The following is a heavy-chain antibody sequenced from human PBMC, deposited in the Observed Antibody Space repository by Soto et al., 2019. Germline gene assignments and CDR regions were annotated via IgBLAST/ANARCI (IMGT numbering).Heavy chain of an antibody. CDR3: ARHHTTLTTTWYFDY. CDR1: GGSISSSSYY. D-gene: IGHD4-17*01. Sequence: SETLSLTCTVSGGSISSSSYYWGWIRQPPGKGLEWIGSIYYSGSTYYNPSLKSRATISVDTSKNQFSLKLSSVTAADTAVYYCARHHTTLTTTWYFDYWGQGTLVTVSS. V-gene: IGHV4-39*01. J-gene: IGHJ4*02. CDR2: IYYSGST.